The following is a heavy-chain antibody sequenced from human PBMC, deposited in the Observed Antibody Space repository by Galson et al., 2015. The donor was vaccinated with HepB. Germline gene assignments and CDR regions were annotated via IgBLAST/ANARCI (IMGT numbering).Heavy chain of an antibody. Sequence: SLRLSCAASGFTFSTSAMSWVRQAPGKGLEWVPVISGSGGGTYYADSVKGRFTISRDNSKNTLYLQMNSLRVEDTAVYYCAKDFSSGYYYFDYWGQGNLVTVSS. V-gene: IGHV3-23*01. CDR2: ISGSGGGT. D-gene: IGHD3-22*01. CDR1: GFTFSTSA. CDR3: AKDFSSGYYYFDY. J-gene: IGHJ4*02.